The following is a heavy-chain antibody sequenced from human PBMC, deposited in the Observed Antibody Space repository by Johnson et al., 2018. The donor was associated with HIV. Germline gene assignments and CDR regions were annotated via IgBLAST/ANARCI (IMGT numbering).Heavy chain of an antibody. D-gene: IGHD3-22*01. CDR3: ARVMRSSGYYRDAFDI. CDR2: IGTAGDT. CDR1: GFTFSSYI. J-gene: IGHJ3*02. Sequence: VQLVESGGGVVQPARPLRLSCAASGFTFSSYIMHWVRQATGKGLEWVSAIGTAGDTYYPGSVKGRFTISRENAKNSLYLQMNSLRAGDTAVYYCARVMRSSGYYRDAFDIWGQGTMVTVSS. V-gene: IGHV3-13*01.